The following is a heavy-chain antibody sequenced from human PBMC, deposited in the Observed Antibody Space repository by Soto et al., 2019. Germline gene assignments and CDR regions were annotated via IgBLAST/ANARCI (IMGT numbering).Heavy chain of an antibody. CDR1: GGSISSYY. J-gene: IGHJ6*02. Sequence: QVQLQESGPGLVKPSETLSLTCTVSGGSISSYYWSWIRQPPGKGLEWIGYIYYSGSTNYNPSLKSRVTIAVDTSKNQFSLKLSSVTAADTAVYYCARDTASMVRGVTSLSGYGMDVWGQGTTVTVSS. CDR3: ARDTASMVRGVTSLSGYGMDV. V-gene: IGHV4-59*01. CDR2: IYYSGST. D-gene: IGHD3-10*01.